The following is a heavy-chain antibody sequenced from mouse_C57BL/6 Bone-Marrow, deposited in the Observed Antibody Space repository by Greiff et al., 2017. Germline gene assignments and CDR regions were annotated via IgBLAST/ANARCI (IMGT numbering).Heavy chain of an antibody. V-gene: IGHV5-4*01. D-gene: IGHD1-1*01. CDR2: ISDGGSYT. CDR1: GFTFSSYA. CDR3: ARDPYYYGSGADY. Sequence: EVHLVESGGGLVKPGGSLKLSCAASGFTFSSYAMSWVRQTPEKRLEWVATISDGGSYTYYPDNVKGRFTISRDNAKNNLYLQMSHLKSEDTAMYYCARDPYYYGSGADYWGQGTTLTVSS. J-gene: IGHJ2*01.